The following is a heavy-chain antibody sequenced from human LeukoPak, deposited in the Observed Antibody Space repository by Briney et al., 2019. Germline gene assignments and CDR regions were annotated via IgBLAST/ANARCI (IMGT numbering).Heavy chain of an antibody. CDR1: GGSFSGYY. Sequence: SETLSLTCAVYGGSFSGYYWSWIRQPPGKGLEWIGEINHSGSTNYNPSLKSRVTISVDTSKNQFSLKLSSVTAADTAVYYCARGPPWSGYYWVPLSAPINYWGQATLVT. V-gene: IGHV4-34*01. CDR2: INHSGST. D-gene: IGHD3-3*01. CDR3: ARGPPWSGYYWVPLSAPINY. J-gene: IGHJ4*02.